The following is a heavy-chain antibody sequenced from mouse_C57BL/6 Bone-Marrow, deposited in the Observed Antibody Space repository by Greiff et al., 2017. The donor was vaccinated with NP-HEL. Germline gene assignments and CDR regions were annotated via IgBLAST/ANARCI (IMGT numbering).Heavy chain of an antibody. CDR2: ISYDGSN. CDR1: GYSITSGYY. Sequence: EVQLVESGPGLVKPSQSLSLTCSVTGYSITSGYYWNWIRQFPGNKLEWMGYISYDGSNNYNPSLKNRISITRDTSKNQFFLKLNSVTTEDTATYYCAREWGYYDYDGGYFDYWGQGTTLTVSS. J-gene: IGHJ2*01. D-gene: IGHD2-4*01. V-gene: IGHV3-6*01. CDR3: AREWGYYDYDGGYFDY.